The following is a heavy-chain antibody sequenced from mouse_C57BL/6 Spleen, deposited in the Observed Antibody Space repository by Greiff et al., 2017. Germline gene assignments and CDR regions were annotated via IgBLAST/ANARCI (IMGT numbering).Heavy chain of an antibody. J-gene: IGHJ2*01. CDR2: INPGSGGT. V-gene: IGHV1-54*01. CDR1: GYAFTNYL. CDR3: ARAGLLYYFDY. Sequence: VHLVESGAELVRPGTSVKVSCKASGYAFTNYLIEWVKQRPGQGLEWIGVINPGSGGTNYNEKFKGKGTLTADKPSSTAYMQLSSLTSEDSSVYFCARAGLLYYFDYWGQGTTRTVSS. D-gene: IGHD2-10*01.